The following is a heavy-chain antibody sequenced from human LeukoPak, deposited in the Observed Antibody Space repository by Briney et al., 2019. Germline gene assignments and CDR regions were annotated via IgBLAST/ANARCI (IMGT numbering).Heavy chain of an antibody. CDR1: GFTFSTYE. CDR3: ARDFWGLDY. Sequence: GGSLRLSCAASGFTFSTYEMNWVRQAPGKGLEWVSYITCSGSTIYYADSVKGRFTISRDNAKNSLYLQMNSLRAEDTAVYYCARDFWGLDYWGQGTLVTVSS. J-gene: IGHJ4*02. D-gene: IGHD7-27*01. V-gene: IGHV3-48*03. CDR2: ITCSGSTI.